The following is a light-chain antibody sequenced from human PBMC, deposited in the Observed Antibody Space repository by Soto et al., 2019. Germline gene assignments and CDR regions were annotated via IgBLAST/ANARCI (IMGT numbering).Light chain of an antibody. CDR3: LQDYNSPYT. Sequence: AIQMTQSPSSLSASVGDRVTITCRASQGIRNDLGWYQQKPGKAPKLLIYGASSLQSGVTSRFSGSGSGTDFTLTISSLQPEDFATYYCLQDYNSPYTFGQGTKLEIK. V-gene: IGKV1-6*01. CDR1: QGIRND. J-gene: IGKJ2*01. CDR2: GAS.